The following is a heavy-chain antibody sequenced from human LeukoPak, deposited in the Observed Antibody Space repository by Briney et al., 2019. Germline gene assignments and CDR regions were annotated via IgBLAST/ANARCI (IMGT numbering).Heavy chain of an antibody. V-gene: IGHV4-59*01. J-gene: IGHJ4*02. CDR1: GGSISSYY. CDR2: ICYSGST. Sequence: PSETLSLTCTVSGGSISSYYWSWIRQPPGKGLEWIGYICYSGSTNYNPSLKSRVTISADTSKNQFSLKLSSVTAADTAVYYCARGEMATSFDYWGQGTLVTVSS. D-gene: IGHD5-24*01. CDR3: ARGEMATSFDY.